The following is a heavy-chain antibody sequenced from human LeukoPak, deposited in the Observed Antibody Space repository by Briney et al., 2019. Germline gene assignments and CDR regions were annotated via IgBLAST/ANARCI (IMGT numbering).Heavy chain of an antibody. Sequence: SETLSLTCTVSGGSMNSYYWTWIRQPAGKGLEWIGRINTRGSTNYSPSLKSRVTMSVDSSKNQLSLMLNSVTAADTAVYYCARTTGPVAHAFDYWGQGTLVTVSS. J-gene: IGHJ4*02. CDR1: GGSMNSYY. CDR3: ARTTGPVAHAFDY. V-gene: IGHV4-4*07. CDR2: INTRGST. D-gene: IGHD6-19*01.